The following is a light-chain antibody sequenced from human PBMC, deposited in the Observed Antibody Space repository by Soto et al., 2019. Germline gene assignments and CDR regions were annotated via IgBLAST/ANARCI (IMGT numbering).Light chain of an antibody. CDR1: SSDVGGYDY. V-gene: IGLV2-14*01. Sequence: QSALTQPASVSGSPGQSITISCTGTSSDVGGYDYVSWYQQHPGKAPKLMIYEVSNRPSGVSNRFSGFKSGNTASLTISGLQTEDEAVYYCSSYTSTSTSFGGGTQLTVL. CDR3: SSYTSTSTS. J-gene: IGLJ2*01. CDR2: EVS.